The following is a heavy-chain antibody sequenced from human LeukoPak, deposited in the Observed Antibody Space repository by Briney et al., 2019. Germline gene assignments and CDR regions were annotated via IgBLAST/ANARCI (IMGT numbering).Heavy chain of an antibody. CDR2: IYPGESDT. Sequence: KSGASLQISCNGSGYIFTNYWIGWGRPVPGKGLEGMGMIYPGESDTIYSPSFQGQVTISADKSITPAHLQWSSLKPSDTAMYYCARLGAIVVVPDAMPDWYCDLWGRGTLVTVSS. J-gene: IGHJ2*01. D-gene: IGHD2-2*01. CDR1: GYIFTNYW. CDR3: ARLGAIVVVPDAMPDWYCDL. V-gene: IGHV5-51*01.